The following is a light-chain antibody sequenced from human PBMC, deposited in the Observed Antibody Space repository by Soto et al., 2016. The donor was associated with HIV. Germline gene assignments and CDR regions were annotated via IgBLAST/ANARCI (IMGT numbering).Light chain of an antibody. CDR3: QQYDDYPYT. J-gene: IGKJ2*01. Sequence: DIRMTQSPSTLSASLGDRVTITCRASQSINKWLAWYQQKPGKAPNLLIYKASTSQSGVPSRFSGSGSGTEFTLTISSLQPEDFATYYCQQYDDYPYTFGQGTKLEIK. CDR1: QSINKW. V-gene: IGKV1-5*03. CDR2: KAS.